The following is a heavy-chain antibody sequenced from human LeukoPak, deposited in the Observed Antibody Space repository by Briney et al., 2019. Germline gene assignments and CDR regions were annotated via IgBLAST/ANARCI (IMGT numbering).Heavy chain of an antibody. D-gene: IGHD6-13*01. CDR1: GGTFSSYA. CDR2: IIPSFGTV. J-gene: IGHJ6*03. CDR3: ARAIGIAPYYYYYYMDV. Sequence: SVKVSCKASGGTFSSYAINWVRQAPGQGLEWIGEIIPSFGTVNYAQNVQCRLTITADESARTAYMELRSLRSEDTAVYCCARAIGIAPYYYYYYMDVWGKGTTVTVSS. V-gene: IGHV1-69*01.